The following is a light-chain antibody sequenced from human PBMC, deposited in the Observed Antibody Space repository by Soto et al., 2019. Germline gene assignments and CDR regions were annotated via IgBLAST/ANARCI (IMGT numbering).Light chain of an antibody. CDR1: QSVSSNY. CDR2: GAS. V-gene: IGKV3-20*01. CDR3: QQYGSSPVT. J-gene: IGKJ2*01. Sequence: EIVLTQSPGTLSLSPGERATLSCRASQSVSSNYLAWYQQKPGQAPRLLIYGASSRATGIPDRFSGSGSGTDFTLTISRLEPEDFAVYYCQQYGSSPVTFGQGTKLEIK.